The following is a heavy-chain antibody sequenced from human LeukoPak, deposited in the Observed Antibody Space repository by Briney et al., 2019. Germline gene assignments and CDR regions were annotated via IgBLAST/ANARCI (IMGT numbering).Heavy chain of an antibody. CDR1: GFTFSSYA. Sequence: PGGSLRLSCAASGFTFSSYAMSWVRQAPGKGLEWVSAISGSGGSTYYADSVKGRFTISRDNSKNTLYLQMNSLRAEDTAVYYCAKGLRARGCSGGSCYSISVPFDYWGQGTLVTVSS. CDR3: AKGLRARGCSGGSCYSISVPFDY. V-gene: IGHV3-23*01. J-gene: IGHJ4*02. CDR2: ISGSGGST. D-gene: IGHD2-15*01.